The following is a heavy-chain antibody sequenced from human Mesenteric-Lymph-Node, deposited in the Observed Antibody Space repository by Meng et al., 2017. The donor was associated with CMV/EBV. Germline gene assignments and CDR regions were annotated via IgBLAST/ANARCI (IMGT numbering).Heavy chain of an antibody. J-gene: IGHJ4*02. Sequence: GSLRLSCAVYGGSFSGYYWSWIRQPPGKGLEWIGEINHSGSTNYNPSLKSRVTISVDTSKNQFSLKLSSVTAADTAVYYCARQYSSGWYYFDSWGQGTLVTVSS. CDR3: ARQYSSGWYYFDS. CDR1: GGSFSGYY. CDR2: INHSGST. D-gene: IGHD6-19*01. V-gene: IGHV4-34*01.